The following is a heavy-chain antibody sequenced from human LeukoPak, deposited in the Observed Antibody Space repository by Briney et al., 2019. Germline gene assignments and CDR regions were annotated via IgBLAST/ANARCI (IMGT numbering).Heavy chain of an antibody. CDR2: IYYSGNT. D-gene: IGHD5-24*01. Sequence: SETLSLTCSVSVGSIGSSSYYWGWLRQAPGKGLESIGSIYYSGNTYYNPSLKSRVTISVDTSKNQFSLKLSSMTAADTAVYYCARTPRDGYKSPYFDYWGQGTLVTVSS. CDR3: ARTPRDGYKSPYFDY. CDR1: VGSIGSSSYY. V-gene: IGHV4-39*01. J-gene: IGHJ4*02.